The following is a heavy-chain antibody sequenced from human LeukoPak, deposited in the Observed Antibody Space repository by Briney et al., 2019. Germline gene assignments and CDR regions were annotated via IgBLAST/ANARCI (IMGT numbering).Heavy chain of an antibody. Sequence: SETLSLTCSVSGVSISSYCWNWIRQPPGKGLEWIGYICYSGSTNYNPSLKSRVTISVDTSKNQFSLRLSSVTAADTAVYYCARISVVVTATEGRNDAFDIRGQGTMVTVSS. CDR3: ARISVVVTATEGRNDAFDI. V-gene: IGHV4-59*01. CDR1: GVSISSYC. J-gene: IGHJ3*02. CDR2: ICYSGST. D-gene: IGHD2-21*02.